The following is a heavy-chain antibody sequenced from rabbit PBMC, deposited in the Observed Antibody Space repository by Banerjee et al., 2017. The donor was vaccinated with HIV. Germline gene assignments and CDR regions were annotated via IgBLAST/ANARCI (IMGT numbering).Heavy chain of an antibody. Sequence: QEQLEESGGDLVKPEGSLTLTCTASGFSFSNKYVMCWVRQAPGKGLEWIGMIDAGGGSTYYASWVNGRFTISSNTNQNTVSLQLNSLTAADTATYFCARDLAGVIGWNFNLWGQGTLVTVS. J-gene: IGHJ4*01. D-gene: IGHD4-1*01. CDR3: ARDLAGVIGWNFNL. CDR2: IDAGGGST. V-gene: IGHV1S45*01. CDR1: GFSFSNKYV.